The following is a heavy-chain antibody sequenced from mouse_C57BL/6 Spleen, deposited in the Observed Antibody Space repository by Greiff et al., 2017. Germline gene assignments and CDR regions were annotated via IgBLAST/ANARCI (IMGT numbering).Heavy chain of an antibody. Sequence: QVQLKESGAELVRPGTSVKVSCKASGYAFTNYLIEWVKQRPGQGLEWIGVINPGSGGTNYNEKFKGKATLTADKSSSTAYMQLSSLTSEDSAVYFCAREGYGAMDYWGQGTSVTVSS. CDR2: INPGSGGT. V-gene: IGHV1-54*01. J-gene: IGHJ4*01. D-gene: IGHD1-2*01. CDR3: AREGYGAMDY. CDR1: GYAFTNYL.